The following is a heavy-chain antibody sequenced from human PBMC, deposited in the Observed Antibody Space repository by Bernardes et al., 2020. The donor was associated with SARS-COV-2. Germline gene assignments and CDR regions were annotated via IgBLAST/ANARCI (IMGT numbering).Heavy chain of an antibody. D-gene: IGHD3-9*01. J-gene: IGHJ6*02. CDR3: ATDQGYYDILTGRTYYYGMGC. CDR2: FDPEDGET. CDR1: GYTLTELS. Sequence: ASVKVSCKVSGYTLTELSMHWVRQAPGKGLEWMGGFDPEDGETIYAQKFQGRVTMTEDTSTDTAYMDLSSLGSEDTAVYYCATDQGYYDILTGRTYYYGMGCWCQGSTVTVSS. V-gene: IGHV1-24*01.